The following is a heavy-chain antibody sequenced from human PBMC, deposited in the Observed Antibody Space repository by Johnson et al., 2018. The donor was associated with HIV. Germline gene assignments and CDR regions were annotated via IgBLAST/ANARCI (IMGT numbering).Heavy chain of an antibody. D-gene: IGHD6-19*01. J-gene: IGHJ3*02. CDR2: ITHDGRNK. CDR1: GFTFRSYA. Sequence: QVLLVESGGGVMQPGKSLRLSCEASGFTFRSYAMHWVRQAPGKGLEWVAGITHDGRNKYYTDSVKGRFIISRDNSKNMTNLQMNGLSDEDTADYYCVRDQGSGWPTNAFDIWGRGTRVTVSS. V-gene: IGHV3-30*04. CDR3: VRDQGSGWPTNAFDI.